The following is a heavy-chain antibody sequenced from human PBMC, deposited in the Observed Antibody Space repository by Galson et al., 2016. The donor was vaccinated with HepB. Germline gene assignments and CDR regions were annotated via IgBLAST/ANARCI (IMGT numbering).Heavy chain of an antibody. CDR2: ISYSGST. J-gene: IGHJ3*02. V-gene: IGHV4-59*01. CDR3: AREGVGELLCAFDI. Sequence: SETLSLTCTVSGGSISNYHWSWIRQPPGQGLEWIGYISYSGSTNYDTSLQSRVTIPVDTSKNQFSLKLNSVTAADTAVYYCAREGVGELLCAFDIWGRGTMVTVSS. CDR1: GGSISNYH. D-gene: IGHD3-10*01.